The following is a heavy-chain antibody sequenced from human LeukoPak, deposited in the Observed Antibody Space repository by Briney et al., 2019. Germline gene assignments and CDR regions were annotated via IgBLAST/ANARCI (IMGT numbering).Heavy chain of an antibody. J-gene: IGHJ6*02. D-gene: IGHD6-19*01. CDR2: IWYDGSNK. V-gene: IGHV3-33*01. Sequence: GGSLRLSCAASGFTFSSYGMHWVRQAPGKGLEWVAVIWYDGSNKYYADSVKGRFTISRDNSKNTLYLQMNSLRAEDTAVYYCARAWEGWRGYYYGMDVWGQGTTVTVSS. CDR1: GFTFSSYG. CDR3: ARAWEGWRGYYYGMDV.